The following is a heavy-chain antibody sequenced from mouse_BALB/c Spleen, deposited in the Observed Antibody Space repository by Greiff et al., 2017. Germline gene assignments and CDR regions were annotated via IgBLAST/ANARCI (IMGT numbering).Heavy chain of an antibody. CDR3: ARGLYDYGSMDY. CDR1: GYTFTDYN. V-gene: IGHV1-18*01. J-gene: IGHJ4*01. Sequence: EVKLVESGPELVKPGASVKIPCKASGYTFTDYNMDWVKQSHGKSLEWIGDINPNNGGTIYNQKFKGKATLTVDKSSSTAYMELRSLTSEDTAVYYCARGLYDYGSMDYWGQGTSVTVSS. CDR2: INPNNGGT. D-gene: IGHD2-4*01.